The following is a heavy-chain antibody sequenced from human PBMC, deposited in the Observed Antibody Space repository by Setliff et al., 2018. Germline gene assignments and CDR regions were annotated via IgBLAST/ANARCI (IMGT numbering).Heavy chain of an antibody. V-gene: IGHV3-20*04. J-gene: IGHJ6*02. D-gene: IGHD2-15*01. CDR1: GITFDAFG. Sequence: PGGSLRLSCEASGITFDAFGMSWVRQAPGKGLEWVSGMNGDGSSVGYADSVKGRFTISRDNAKNSLFLQMNSLRAEDTALYYCVSNPPRYCTGGICFDNGMDVWGQGTTVTVSS. CDR3: VSNPPRYCTGGICFDNGMDV. CDR2: MNGDGSSV.